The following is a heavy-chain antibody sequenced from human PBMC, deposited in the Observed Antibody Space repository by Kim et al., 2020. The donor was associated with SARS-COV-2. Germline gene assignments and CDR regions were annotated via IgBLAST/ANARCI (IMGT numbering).Heavy chain of an antibody. Sequence: GGSLRLSCAASEFTFSSYAMSWVRQAPGKGLEWVSAISGSASNTYYADSVKGRFTISRDKSKNTLSLQMNSLRAEDTAVYYCAKGVGGSCYSPCDYWGQGPLVTVSS. J-gene: IGHJ4*02. D-gene: IGHD2-15*01. V-gene: IGHV3-23*01. CDR3: AKGVGGSCYSPCDY. CDR1: EFTFSSYA. CDR2: ISGSASNT.